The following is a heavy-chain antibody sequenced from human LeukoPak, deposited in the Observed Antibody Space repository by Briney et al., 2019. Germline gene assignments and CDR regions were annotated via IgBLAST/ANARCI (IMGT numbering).Heavy chain of an antibody. J-gene: IGHJ4*02. CDR2: INTNTGNP. CDR1: GYTFTSYA. D-gene: IGHD6-13*01. Sequence: ASVKVSCKASGYTFTSYAMNWVRQAPGQGLEWMGWINTNTGNPTYAQGFTGRFVFSLDTSVSTAYLQISSLKAEDTAVYYCARGSLYSSSWYSLDYWGQGPWSPSPQ. CDR3: ARGSLYSSSWYSLDY. V-gene: IGHV7-4-1*02.